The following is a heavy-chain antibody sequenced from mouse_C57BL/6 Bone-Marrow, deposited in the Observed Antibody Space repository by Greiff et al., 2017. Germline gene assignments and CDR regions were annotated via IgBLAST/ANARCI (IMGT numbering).Heavy chain of an antibody. CDR3: ARWGFINTVVTPYWCFDV. CDR1: GYTFTSYG. V-gene: IGHV1-81*01. Sequence: VQLQQSGAELARPGASVKLSCKASGYTFTSYGISWVKQRTGQGLEWIGEIYPRSGNTYYNEKFKGKATLTADKSSSTAYMELRSLTSEDSAVYLCARWGFINTVVTPYWCFDVWGTGNTVTVSS. CDR2: IYPRSGNT. D-gene: IGHD1-1*01. J-gene: IGHJ1*03.